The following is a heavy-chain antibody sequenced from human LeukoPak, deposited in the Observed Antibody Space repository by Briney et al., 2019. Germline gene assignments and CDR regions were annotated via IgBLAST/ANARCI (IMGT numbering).Heavy chain of an antibody. J-gene: IGHJ4*02. V-gene: IGHV3-7*01. Sequence: GGSMRLSCAASGFPFSGSWMDWVRQAPGKRMEWVANIKQDGSEKHYADSVKGRFTISRDNAKNSLFLQMSGLRAEDTAVYYCSRSLDYWGQGALVTVSS. CDR3: SRSLDY. CDR1: GFPFSGSW. CDR2: IKQDGSEK.